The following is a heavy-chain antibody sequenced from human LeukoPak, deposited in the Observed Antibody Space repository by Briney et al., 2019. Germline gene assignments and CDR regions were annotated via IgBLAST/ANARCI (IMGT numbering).Heavy chain of an antibody. CDR1: GHTFTGYY. V-gene: IGHV1-2*02. CDR2: INPNSGGT. D-gene: IGHD3-3*01. CDR3: ARDFSPRMYYDFWSGYYTDSRPRYNWFDP. Sequence: GASVKVSCKASGHTFTGYYMHWVRQAPGQGLEWMGWINPNSGGTNYAQKFQGRVTMTRDTSISTAYMELSRLRSDDTAVYYCARDFSPRMYYDFWSGYYTDSRPRYNWFDPWGQGTLVTVSS. J-gene: IGHJ5*02.